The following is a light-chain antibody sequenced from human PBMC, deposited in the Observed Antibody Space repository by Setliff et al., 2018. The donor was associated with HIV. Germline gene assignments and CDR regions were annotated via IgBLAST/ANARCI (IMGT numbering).Light chain of an antibody. CDR1: SNDVGGYNY. Sequence: QSVLAQPPSASGSPGQSVTISCTGTSNDVGGYNYVSWYQQHPGKAPQLMIYEVSNRPSGVSNRFSGSKSGNTASLTISGLQAEDEADYYCSSFTSSSTYVFGSGTKVTVL. CDR2: EVS. V-gene: IGLV2-14*01. J-gene: IGLJ1*01. CDR3: SSFTSSSTYV.